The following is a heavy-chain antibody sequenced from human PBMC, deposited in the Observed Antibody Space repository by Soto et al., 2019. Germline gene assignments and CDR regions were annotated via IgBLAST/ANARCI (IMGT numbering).Heavy chain of an antibody. Sequence: QVQLQELGPGLVKPSETLSLTCAVSGGSISADYWWSWVRQPPGKGLEWIGEIHHTGSTNYIQSLKSRVTMSLDKSNNQLSLKLNSVTAADTALYYCARGSDYRWVYWGQGTLVTVSS. CDR3: ARGSDYRWVY. CDR2: IHHTGST. J-gene: IGHJ4*02. CDR1: GGSISADYW. D-gene: IGHD3-16*01. V-gene: IGHV4-4*02.